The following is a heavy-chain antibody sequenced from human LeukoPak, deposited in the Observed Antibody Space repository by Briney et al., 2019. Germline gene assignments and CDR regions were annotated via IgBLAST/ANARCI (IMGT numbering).Heavy chain of an antibody. J-gene: IGHJ6*03. CDR3: ASLASIAAAGYYSYYYMDV. CDR1: GGSISSYY. V-gene: IGHV4-4*07. Sequence: SETLSLTCTVSGGSISSYYWSWLRQPAGKGLEWIGRIYTSGSTNYNPSLKSRVTMSVDTSKNQFSLKLSSVTAADTAVYYCASLASIAAAGYYSYYYMDVWGKGTTVTVSS. D-gene: IGHD6-13*01. CDR2: IYTSGST.